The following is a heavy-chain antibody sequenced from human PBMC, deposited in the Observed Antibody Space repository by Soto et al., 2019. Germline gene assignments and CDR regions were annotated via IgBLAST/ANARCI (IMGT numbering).Heavy chain of an antibody. CDR2: ISYDGSNK. Sequence: GGSLRLSCAVSGFTFSSYGMHWVRQAPGKGLEWVAVISYDGSNKYYADSVKGRFTISRDNSKNTLYLQMNSLRAEDTAVYYCAKDLKPASPNRNYYYYYYMDVWGKGTTVTVSS. CDR1: GFTFSSYG. V-gene: IGHV3-30*18. J-gene: IGHJ6*03. CDR3: AKDLKPASPNRNYYYYYYMDV.